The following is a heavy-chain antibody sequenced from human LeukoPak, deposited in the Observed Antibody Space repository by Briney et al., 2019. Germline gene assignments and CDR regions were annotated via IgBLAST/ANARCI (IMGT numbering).Heavy chain of an antibody. D-gene: IGHD5-18*01. CDR1: GFTFTSSA. J-gene: IGHJ3*02. CDR2: IVVGSGNT. CDR3: ARAGRIQLWPGDAFDI. V-gene: IGHV1-58*01. Sequence: ASVKVSCKASGFTFTSSAVQWVRQARGQRLEWIGWIVVGSGNTNYAQKFQERVTITRDMSTSTAYMELSSLRSEDTAVYYCARAGRIQLWPGDAFDIWGQGTMVTVSS.